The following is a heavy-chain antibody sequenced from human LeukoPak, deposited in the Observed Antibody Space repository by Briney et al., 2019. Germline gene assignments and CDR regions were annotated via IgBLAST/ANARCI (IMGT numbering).Heavy chain of an antibody. V-gene: IGHV1-69*13. CDR3: ARDYIAARGLFDY. D-gene: IGHD6-6*01. CDR2: IIPFFGTA. J-gene: IGHJ4*02. CDR1: GGTFSSYA. Sequence: SVTVSCKASGGTFSSYAISWVRQAPGQGLEWMGGIIPFFGTANYAQKFQGRVTFTADESTNTAYMELSSLRSEDTAMYYCARDYIAARGLFDYWGQGTLVTVSS.